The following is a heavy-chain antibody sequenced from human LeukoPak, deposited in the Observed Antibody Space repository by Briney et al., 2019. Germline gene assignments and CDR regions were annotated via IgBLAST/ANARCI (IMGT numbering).Heavy chain of an antibody. J-gene: IGHJ3*02. D-gene: IGHD6-13*01. V-gene: IGHV4-4*07. CDR3: ARDMGSRYSSSWYNNDAFDI. Sequence: SETLSLTCTVSGGSISSYYWSWIRQPAGKGLEWIGRIYTSGSTNCNPSLKSRVTMSVDTSKNQFSLKLSSVTAADTAVYYCARDMGSRYSSSWYNNDAFDIWGQGTMVTVSS. CDR2: IYTSGST. CDR1: GGSISSYY.